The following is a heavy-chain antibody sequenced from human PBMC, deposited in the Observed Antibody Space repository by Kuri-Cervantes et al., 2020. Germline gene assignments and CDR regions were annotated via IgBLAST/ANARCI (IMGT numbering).Heavy chain of an antibody. CDR3: ARGAAISPGVDY. Sequence: SETLSLTCTVSGGSISSYYWSWIRQPPGKGLEWIGYIYYSGSTNYNPSLKSRVTISVDTSKNQFSLKLSSVTAADTAVYYCARGAAISPGVDYWGQGTLVTVSS. CDR2: IYYSGST. V-gene: IGHV4-59*12. D-gene: IGHD3-9*01. J-gene: IGHJ4*02. CDR1: GGSISSYY.